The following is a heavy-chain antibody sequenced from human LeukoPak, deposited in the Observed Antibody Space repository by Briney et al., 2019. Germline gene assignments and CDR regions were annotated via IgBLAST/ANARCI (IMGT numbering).Heavy chain of an antibody. CDR2: ISSSSSTI. CDR1: GFTFSSYS. V-gene: IGHV3-48*04. J-gene: IGHJ3*02. D-gene: IGHD6-13*01. Sequence: GGSLRLSCAASGFTFSSYSMNWVRQAPGKGLEWVSYISSSSSTIYYADSVKGRFTISRDNAKNSLYLQMNSLRAEDTALYYCAKDIGSSQDAFDIWGQGTMVTVSS. CDR3: AKDIGSSQDAFDI.